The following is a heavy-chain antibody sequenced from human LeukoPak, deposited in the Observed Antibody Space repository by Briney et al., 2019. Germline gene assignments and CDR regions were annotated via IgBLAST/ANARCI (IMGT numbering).Heavy chain of an antibody. Sequence: GGSLRLSCATSGFTFSSYAMSWVRQAPGKGLEWVSVISGGGVDTDRADSVKGRFTVSRDKSKKTVYLQMISLRAEDTAIYYCAKHGGGTYSVLDSWGQGTLVTVSS. J-gene: IGHJ4*02. CDR3: AKHGGGTYSVLDS. CDR1: GFTFSSYA. D-gene: IGHD1-26*01. V-gene: IGHV3-23*01. CDR2: ISGGGVDT.